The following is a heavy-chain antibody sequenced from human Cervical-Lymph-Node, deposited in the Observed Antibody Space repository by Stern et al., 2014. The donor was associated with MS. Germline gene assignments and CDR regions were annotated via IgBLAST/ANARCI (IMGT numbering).Heavy chain of an antibody. CDR2: SFSHSEK. CDR1: GFSLSHVRMG. Sequence: QITLKESGPVLVKPTETLTLTCTVSGFSLSHVRMGVSWIRQPPGKALEWLAHSFSHSEKSYTTSLKGRLPISKDISKSQVILTMTHMDPADTATYYCARMMQHLAGDAFDIWGQGTMVSVSS. D-gene: IGHD6-13*01. J-gene: IGHJ3*02. CDR3: ARMMQHLAGDAFDI. V-gene: IGHV2-26*01.